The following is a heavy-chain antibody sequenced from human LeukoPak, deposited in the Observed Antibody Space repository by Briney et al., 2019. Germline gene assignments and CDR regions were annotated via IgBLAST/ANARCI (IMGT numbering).Heavy chain of an antibody. V-gene: IGHV3-30-3*01. J-gene: IGHJ4*02. CDR2: ISYDGSNK. CDR1: GFTFSSYA. CDR3: ARDIADYDYVWGSADY. Sequence: GRSLRLSCAASGFTFSSYAMHWVRQAPGKGLEWVAVISYDGSNKYYADSVKGRFTISRDNSKNTLYLQMNSLRAEDTAVYYCARDIADYDYVWGSADYWGQGTLVTVSS. D-gene: IGHD3-16*01.